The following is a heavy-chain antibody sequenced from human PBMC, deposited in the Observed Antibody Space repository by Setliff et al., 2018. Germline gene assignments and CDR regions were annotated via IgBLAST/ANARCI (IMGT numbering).Heavy chain of an antibody. D-gene: IGHD3-10*01. V-gene: IGHV3-30*02. CDR1: GFTFSKYG. J-gene: IGHJ4*02. Sequence: PGGSLRLSCAASGFTFSKYGMHWVRQAPGKGLEWVAFIRYDGSHKYYADSVKGRFTISRDYSKNTLYLQMNSLRAEDTAVYYCAKDRSSYYYGSGSYRYMSEDAAPFDYWGQGTLVTVSS. CDR3: AKDRSSYYYGSGSYRYMSEDAAPFDY. CDR2: IRYDGSHK.